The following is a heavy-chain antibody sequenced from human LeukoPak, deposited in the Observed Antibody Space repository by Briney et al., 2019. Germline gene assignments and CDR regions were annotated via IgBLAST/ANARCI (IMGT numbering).Heavy chain of an antibody. Sequence: ASVKVSCKASGYTFTSYGISWVRQAPGQGLEWMGWISAYNGNTNYAQKLQGRVTMTRDTSISTAYMELSRLRSDDTAVYYCAREYYYDSSGYYNYWGQGTLVTVSS. J-gene: IGHJ4*02. D-gene: IGHD3-22*01. CDR2: ISAYNGNT. CDR3: AREYYYDSSGYYNY. CDR1: GYTFTSYG. V-gene: IGHV1-18*01.